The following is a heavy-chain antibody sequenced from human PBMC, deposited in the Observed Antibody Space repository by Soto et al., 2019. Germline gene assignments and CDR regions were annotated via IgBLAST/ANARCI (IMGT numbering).Heavy chain of an antibody. Sequence: GGSLRLSCAASGFTFSSYGMHWVRQAPGKGLEWVAVIWYDGSNKYYADSVKGRFTISRDNSKNTLYLQMNSLRAEDTAVYYRARDRGIAARQRYYYYYGMDVWGQGTTVTVSS. CDR3: ARDRGIAARQRYYYYYGMDV. CDR2: IWYDGSNK. D-gene: IGHD6-6*01. V-gene: IGHV3-33*01. J-gene: IGHJ6*02. CDR1: GFTFSSYG.